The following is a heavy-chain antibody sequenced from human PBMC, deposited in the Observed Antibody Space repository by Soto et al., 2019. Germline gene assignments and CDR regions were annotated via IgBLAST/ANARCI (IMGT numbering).Heavy chain of an antibody. D-gene: IGHD1-26*01. Sequence: GESLKISCVGSGFTFHGSTMHWVRQASGKGLEWIGLISIKPNNYATVYAAAVKGRFTISRDTSNGIAYLQMNSLNIEDSAVYYCSGAESPDTAYFSLYWGQGTPVTVSS. V-gene: IGHV3-73*01. CDR2: ISIKPNNYAT. CDR3: SGAESPDTAYFSLY. CDR1: GFTFHGST. J-gene: IGHJ4*02.